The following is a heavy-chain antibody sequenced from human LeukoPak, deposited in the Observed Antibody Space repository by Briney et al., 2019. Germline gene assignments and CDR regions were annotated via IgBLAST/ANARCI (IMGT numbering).Heavy chain of an antibody. CDR1: GFTFSSYA. D-gene: IGHD3-10*01. CDR3: AKVMKGSERLTMVRGVIIKTAGLYYMDV. V-gene: IGHV3-23*01. J-gene: IGHJ6*03. CDR2: ISGSGGST. Sequence: GXSLRLSCAASGFTFSSYAMSWVRQAPGKGLEWVSAISGSGGSTYYADSVKGRFTISRDNSKNTVYMQMNSLRAEDTAVYYCAKVMKGSERLTMVRGVIIKTAGLYYMDVWGKGTTVTVSS.